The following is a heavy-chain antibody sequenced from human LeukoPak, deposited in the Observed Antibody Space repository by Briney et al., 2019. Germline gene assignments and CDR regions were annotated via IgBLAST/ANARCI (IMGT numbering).Heavy chain of an antibody. J-gene: IGHJ5*02. CDR3: VRGGESTWS. D-gene: IGHD2-15*01. Sequence: GGSLRLSCAASGFTFSSYWMHWVRQAPGKGPVWVSRINNVGSGTTYADSVKGRFTISRDDAKNTLYLQMNSLRAEDTAVYYCVRGGESTWSWGQGTLVTVSS. V-gene: IGHV3-74*01. CDR2: INNVGSGT. CDR1: GFTFSSYW.